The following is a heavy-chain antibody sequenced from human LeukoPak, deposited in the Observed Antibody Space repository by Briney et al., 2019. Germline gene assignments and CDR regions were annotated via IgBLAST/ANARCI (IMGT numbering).Heavy chain of an antibody. CDR2: INHSGST. V-gene: IGHV4-34*01. D-gene: IGHD6-13*01. CDR3: ARMEGAYWGSSNWYPFDY. CDR1: GGSFSGYY. Sequence: PSETLSLTCAVYGGSFSGYYWSWIRQPPGKGLEWIGEINHSGSTNYNPSLKSRITISVDTSKNQFSLKLSSVTAADTAVYYCARMEGAYWGSSNWYPFDYWGQGTLVTVSS. J-gene: IGHJ4*02.